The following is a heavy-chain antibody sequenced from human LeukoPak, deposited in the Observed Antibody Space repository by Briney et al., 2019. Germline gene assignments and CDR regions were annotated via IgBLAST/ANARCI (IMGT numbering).Heavy chain of an antibody. CDR2: IWYDGSNR. Sequence: GGSLRLSCAASGFTFSDYFMSWIRQAPGKGLEWVAVIWYDGSNRYYADSVKGRFTISRDNSKNTLYLQMNSLRAEDTAVYYCARDRITMVRGVDYYFDYWGQGTLVTVSS. D-gene: IGHD3-10*01. CDR3: ARDRITMVRGVDYYFDY. J-gene: IGHJ4*02. CDR1: GFTFSDYF. V-gene: IGHV3-33*08.